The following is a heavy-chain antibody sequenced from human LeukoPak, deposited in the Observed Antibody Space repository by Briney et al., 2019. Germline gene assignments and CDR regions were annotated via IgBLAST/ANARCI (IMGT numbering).Heavy chain of an antibody. Sequence: ASVKVSCKTSGYSFTNYYIHWVRQAPGQGLEWMGWINPSSGGTEYAQKFQGRVTMTGDTSISTAYMELSRLRSDDTAVYYCARDRGSSWYVDYWGQGTLATVSS. CDR1: GYSFTNYY. V-gene: IGHV1-2*02. J-gene: IGHJ4*02. CDR2: INPSSGGT. CDR3: ARDRGSSWYVDY. D-gene: IGHD6-13*01.